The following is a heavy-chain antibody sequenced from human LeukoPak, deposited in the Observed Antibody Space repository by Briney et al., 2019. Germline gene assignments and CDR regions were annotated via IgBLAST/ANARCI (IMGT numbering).Heavy chain of an antibody. CDR3: AKDYYYDSSGPDY. V-gene: IGHV3-33*06. J-gene: IGHJ4*02. CDR2: IWYDGSNK. CDR1: GFTFSSYG. D-gene: IGHD3-22*01. Sequence: AGGSLRLSCAASGFTFSSYGMHWVRQAPGKGLEWVAVIWYDGSNKYYADSVKGRFTISRDNSKNTLYLQMNSLRAEDTAVYYCAKDYYYDSSGPDYWGQGTLVTSPQ.